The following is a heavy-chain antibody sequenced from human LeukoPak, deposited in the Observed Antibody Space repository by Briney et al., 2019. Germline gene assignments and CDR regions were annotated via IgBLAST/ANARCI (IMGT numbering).Heavy chain of an antibody. J-gene: IGHJ3*01. V-gene: IGHV3-23*01. D-gene: IGHD6-13*01. Sequence: GGSLRLSCAASGITVSNYGMTWVRQAPGKGLEWVSAFSATDGSAQYADSVRGRFSISRDNSKNSLYLQMNSLGDEDTAVYFCAKARVAAAGTGAFDVWGQGTMVTVSS. CDR2: FSATDGSA. CDR1: GITVSNYG. CDR3: AKARVAAAGTGAFDV.